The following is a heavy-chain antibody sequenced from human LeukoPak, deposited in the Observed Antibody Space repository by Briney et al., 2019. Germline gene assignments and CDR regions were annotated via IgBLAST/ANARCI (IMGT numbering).Heavy chain of an antibody. CDR3: ASWRYYYDSSGPKSDY. J-gene: IGHJ4*02. Sequence: GGSLRLSCAASGFTFSNAWMSWVRQAPGKGLEWVSYISSSGGTIYYADSVKGRFTISRDNAKNSLYLQMNSLRAEDTAVYYCASWRYYYDSSGPKSDYWGQGTLVTVSS. CDR2: ISSSGGTI. D-gene: IGHD3-22*01. CDR1: GFTFSNAW. V-gene: IGHV3-11*01.